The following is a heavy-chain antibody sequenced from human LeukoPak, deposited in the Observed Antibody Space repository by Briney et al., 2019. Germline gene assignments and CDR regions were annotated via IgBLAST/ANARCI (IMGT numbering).Heavy chain of an antibody. D-gene: IGHD6-13*01. CDR2: IYYSGST. CDR1: GGSISSYY. J-gene: IGHJ4*02. CDR3: ARGNLIAAAGIDY. Sequence: SETLSLTCTVSGGSISSYYWSWIRQTPGKGLEWIGYIYYSGSTNYNPSLKSRVTISVDTSKNQFSLKLSSVTAADTAVYYCARGNLIAAAGIDYWGQGTLVTVSS. V-gene: IGHV4-59*01.